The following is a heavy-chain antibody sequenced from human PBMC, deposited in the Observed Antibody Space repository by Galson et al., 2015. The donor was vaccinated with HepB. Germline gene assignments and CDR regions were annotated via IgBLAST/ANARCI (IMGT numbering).Heavy chain of an antibody. CDR1: GFTFSSYA. V-gene: IGHV3-23*01. CDR3: AKAFLRNPVEQWLVLSFLSSDY. D-gene: IGHD6-19*01. J-gene: IGHJ4*02. Sequence: SLRLSCAASGFTFSSYAMGWVRQAPGKGLEWVSAISGSGGSTYYADSVKGRYTISRDNSKNTLYLQMNSLRAEDTAVYYCAKAFLRNPVEQWLVLSFLSSDYWGQGTLVTVSS. CDR2: ISGSGGST.